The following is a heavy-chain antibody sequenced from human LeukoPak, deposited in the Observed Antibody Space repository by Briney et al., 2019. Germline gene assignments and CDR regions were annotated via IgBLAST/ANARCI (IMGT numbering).Heavy chain of an antibody. CDR1: GGTFSSYA. V-gene: IGHV1-69*04. CDR3: ASGYDWRGYYDSSGSDY. J-gene: IGHJ4*02. Sequence: SVKVSCKASGGTFSSYAISWVRQAPGQGLEWMGRIIPILGIANYAQKFQGRVTITADKSTSTAYMELSSLRSEDTAVYYCASGYDWRGYYDSSGSDYWGQGTLVTVSS. CDR2: IIPILGIA. D-gene: IGHD3-22*01.